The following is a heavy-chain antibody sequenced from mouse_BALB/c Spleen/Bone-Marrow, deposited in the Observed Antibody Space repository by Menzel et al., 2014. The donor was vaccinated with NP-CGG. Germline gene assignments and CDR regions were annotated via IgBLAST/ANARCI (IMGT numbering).Heavy chain of an antibody. D-gene: IGHD1-1*01. CDR3: VRQEAVATTRGFAY. J-gene: IGHJ3*01. Sequence: EVNVVESGGGLVKPGGSLKLSCAASGFAFSSHDMSWVRQTPEKRLEWVAYISSGGGSTYYSDTVKGRFTISRDNAKNALSLQIGSLKSGNTAVYDCVRQEAVATTRGFAYWGQGTLVTVSA. CDR2: ISSGGGST. V-gene: IGHV5-12-1*01. CDR1: GFAFSSHD.